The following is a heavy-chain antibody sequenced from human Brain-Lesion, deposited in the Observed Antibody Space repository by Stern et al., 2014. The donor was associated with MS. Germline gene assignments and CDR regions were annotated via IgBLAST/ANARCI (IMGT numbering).Heavy chain of an antibody. CDR3: ARGGAVTTSDYYLDY. D-gene: IGHD4-17*01. CDR2: ISYDGRDK. CDR1: GFTFSCNA. V-gene: IGHV3-30*01. J-gene: IGHJ4*02. Sequence: QLVQSGGGVVQPGRSLRPSCAASGFTFSCNAIHWGRQAPGKGLEWAALISYDGRDKNDADTVKGRFTISRDNSRNTLYLQMNSLSVDDTAVYYCARGGAVTTSDYYLDYWGQGILVTVSS.